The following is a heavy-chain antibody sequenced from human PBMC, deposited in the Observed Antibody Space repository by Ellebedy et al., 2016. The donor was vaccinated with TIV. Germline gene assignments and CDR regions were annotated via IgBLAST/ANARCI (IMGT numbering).Heavy chain of an antibody. J-gene: IGHJ2*01. V-gene: IGHV3-30*02. D-gene: IGHD6-13*01. Sequence: DSVKGRFTISRDNSKNTMYLQMNNLRSEDTAVYYCAKGIEAAGTQKNWYFDLWGRGTLVTVSS. CDR3: AKGIEAAGTQKNWYFDL.